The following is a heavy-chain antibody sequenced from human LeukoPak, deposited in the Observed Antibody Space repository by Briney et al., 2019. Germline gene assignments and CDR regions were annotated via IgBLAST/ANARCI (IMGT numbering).Heavy chain of an antibody. CDR3: ARVGHSSSWPRLYYYYGMDV. Sequence: SETLSLTCTVSGGSISSYYWSWIRQPPGKGLEWIGYIYYSGSTNYNPSLKSRVTISVDTSKNQFSLKLSSVTTADTAVYYCARVGHSSSWPRLYYYYGMDVWGQGTTVTVSS. V-gene: IGHV4-59*01. CDR1: GGSISSYY. J-gene: IGHJ6*02. CDR2: IYYSGST. D-gene: IGHD6-13*01.